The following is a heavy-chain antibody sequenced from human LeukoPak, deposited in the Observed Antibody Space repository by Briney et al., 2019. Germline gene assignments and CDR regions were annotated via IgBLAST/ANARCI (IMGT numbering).Heavy chain of an antibody. CDR3: ARASKTVAGLRY. Sequence: SETLSLTCAVYGGSFSGYYWSWIRQPPGKGLEWIGEINHSGSTNYNPSLKSRVTISVGTSKNQFSLKLSSVTAADTAVYYCARASKTVAGLRYWGQGTLVTVSS. CDR1: GGSFSGYY. V-gene: IGHV4-34*01. D-gene: IGHD6-19*01. CDR2: INHSGST. J-gene: IGHJ4*02.